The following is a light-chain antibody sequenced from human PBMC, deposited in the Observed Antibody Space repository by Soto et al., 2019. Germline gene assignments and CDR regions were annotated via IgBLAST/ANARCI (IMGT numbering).Light chain of an antibody. CDR3: QSYDSSLSGV. J-gene: IGLJ1*01. Sequence: VLTQPPSVSGAPGQRVTISCTGSSSNIGAGYDVHWYQQLPGTAPKLLIYGNSNRPSGVPDRFSGSKSGTSASLAITGLQAEDEADYYCQSYDSSLSGVFGTGPKVTVL. CDR2: GNS. V-gene: IGLV1-40*01. CDR1: SSNIGAGYD.